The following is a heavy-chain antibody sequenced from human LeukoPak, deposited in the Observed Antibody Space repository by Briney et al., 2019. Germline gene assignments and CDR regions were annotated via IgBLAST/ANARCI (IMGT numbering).Heavy chain of an antibody. V-gene: IGHV3-23*01. J-gene: IGHJ4*02. CDR2: ISGSGDST. CDR3: AKEKQRNFDY. Sequence: PGGSLRLSCAASGFTFSNYAMSWVRQAPGKGLEWVSGISGSGDSTYFGDSVQGRFTISRDNSKNTLFLQMNTLRAKDTAVYYCAKEKQRNFDYWGQGTLVTVSS. CDR1: GFTFSNYA.